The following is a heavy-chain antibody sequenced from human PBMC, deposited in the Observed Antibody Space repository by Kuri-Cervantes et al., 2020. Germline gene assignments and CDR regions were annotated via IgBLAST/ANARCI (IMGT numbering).Heavy chain of an antibody. V-gene: IGHV3-7*01. CDR2: IKQDGSEQ. CDR3: GRGGGYPSF. Sequence: GESLKISCAASGFTFSSYSMNWVRQAPGKGLGWVANIKQDGSEQNYVDSVKGRFTISRDNAKNSLYLEMSSLRGDDTAVYYCGRGGGYPSFWGQGTLVTVSS. D-gene: IGHD6-25*01. CDR1: GFTFSSYS. J-gene: IGHJ4*02.